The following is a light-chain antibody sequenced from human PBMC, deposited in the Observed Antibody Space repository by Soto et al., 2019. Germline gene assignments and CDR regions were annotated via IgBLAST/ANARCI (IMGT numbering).Light chain of an antibody. V-gene: IGKV1-39*01. Sequence: DIQMTQSPSTLSAAVGDRVPITSLASQSMRNHLNWYQEIPGKAPKLLIYAASSLQSGVPSRFSGSGSGTDFTLTISSLQPEDFATFYCQQSYSTPITFGQGTRLEI. CDR3: QQSYSTPIT. CDR2: AAS. CDR1: QSMRNH. J-gene: IGKJ5*01.